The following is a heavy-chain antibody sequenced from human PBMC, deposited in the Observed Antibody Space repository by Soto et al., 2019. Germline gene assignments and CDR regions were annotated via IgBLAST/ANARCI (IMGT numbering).Heavy chain of an antibody. Sequence: QVQLVQSGAEVKKPGASVKVSCKASGYTFTSYGISWVRQAPGQGREWMGWISAYNGNTNYAQKLQGRVTMTTDTSTSTAYMELRSLRSDATAVYYCARDRPVPKEYSSGWNNFDYWGQGTLVTVSS. CDR3: ARDRPVPKEYSSGWNNFDY. V-gene: IGHV1-18*01. CDR2: ISAYNGNT. CDR1: GYTFTSYG. D-gene: IGHD6-19*01. J-gene: IGHJ4*02.